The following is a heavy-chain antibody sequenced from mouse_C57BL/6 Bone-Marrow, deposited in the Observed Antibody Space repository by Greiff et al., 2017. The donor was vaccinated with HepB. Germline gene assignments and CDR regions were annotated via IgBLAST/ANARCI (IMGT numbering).Heavy chain of an antibody. D-gene: IGHD6-1*01. J-gene: IGHJ4*01. CDR3: ARPLYYYAMGY. CDR2: ISGGGGNT. CDR1: GFTFSSYT. Sequence: EVQLVESGGGLVKPGGSLKLSCAASGFTFSSYTMSWVRQTPEKRLEWVATISGGGGNTYYPDSVKGRFTISRDNAKNTLYLQMSSLRSEDTALYYCARPLYYYAMGYWGQGTSVTVSS. V-gene: IGHV5-9*01.